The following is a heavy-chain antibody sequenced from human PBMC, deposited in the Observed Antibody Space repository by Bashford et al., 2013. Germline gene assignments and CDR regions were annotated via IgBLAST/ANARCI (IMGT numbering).Heavy chain of an antibody. Sequence: SVKVSCKSSGGIFSNYPITWVRQAPGQGLEWMGGIVPILGTTNYVEKFQDRVTITADEESTVYLELRSLRSEDTAVYYCARGAVVFRVLDAGWLDAWGQGTLVTVSS. CDR1: GGIFSNYP. CDR3: ARGAVVFRVLDAGWLDA. CDR2: IVPILGTT. V-gene: IGHV1-69*13. J-gene: IGHJ5*02. D-gene: IGHD3-10*02.